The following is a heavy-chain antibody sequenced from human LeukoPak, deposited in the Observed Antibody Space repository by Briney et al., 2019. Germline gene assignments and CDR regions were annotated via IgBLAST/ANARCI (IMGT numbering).Heavy chain of an antibody. J-gene: IGHJ5*02. Sequence: SETLSHTCTVSGGSISSYYWSWTRQPPGKGLEWIGYIYYSGSTNYNPSLKSRVTISVDTSKNQFSLKLGSVTAADTAVYYCARGIAARPGYYWFDPWGQGTLVTVSS. D-gene: IGHD6-6*01. V-gene: IGHV4-59*01. CDR1: GGSISSYY. CDR3: ARGIAARPGYYWFDP. CDR2: IYYSGST.